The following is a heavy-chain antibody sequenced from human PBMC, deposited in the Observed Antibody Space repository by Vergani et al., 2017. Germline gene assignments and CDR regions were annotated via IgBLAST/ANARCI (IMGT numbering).Heavy chain of an antibody. Sequence: EVQLVESGGGLVKPGGSLRLSCAASGFTFSSYSMNWVRQAPGKGLEWVSSISSSSSYIYYADSVKGRFTISRDNAKNSLYMQMNSLRAEDTAVYYCARERDYGDYEVAFDIWGQGTMVTVSS. D-gene: IGHD4-17*01. CDR1: GFTFSSYS. J-gene: IGHJ3*02. CDR3: ARERDYGDYEVAFDI. V-gene: IGHV3-21*01. CDR2: ISSSSSYI.